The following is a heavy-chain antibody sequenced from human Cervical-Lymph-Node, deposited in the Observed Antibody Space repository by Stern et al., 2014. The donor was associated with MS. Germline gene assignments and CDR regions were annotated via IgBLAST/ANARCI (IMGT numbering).Heavy chain of an antibody. CDR3: ARELIGLRFLEWLLLDDP. D-gene: IGHD3-3*01. V-gene: IGHV1-2*06. CDR2: INPNSGGT. CDR1: GYTFTGYY. J-gene: IGHJ5*02. Sequence: VHLVESGAEVKKPGASVKVSCKASGYTFTGYYMHWVRQAPGQGLEWMGRINPNSGGTNYAQKFQGRVTMTRDTSISTAYMELSRLRSDDTAVYYCARELIGLRFLEWLLLDDPWGQGTLVTVSS.